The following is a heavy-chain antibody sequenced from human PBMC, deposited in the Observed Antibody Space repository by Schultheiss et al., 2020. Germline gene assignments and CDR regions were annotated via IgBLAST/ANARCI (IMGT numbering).Heavy chain of an antibody. Sequence: SETLSLTCTVSGGSISSYYWSWIRQPPGKGLEWIGSIYYSGSTYYNPSLKSRVTISVDTSRNQFSLHLSSVTAADTAVYYCARDRGILTAMDVWGKGTTVTVSS. CDR3: ARDRGILTAMDV. V-gene: IGHV4-59*12. CDR1: GGSISSYY. D-gene: IGHD3-9*01. J-gene: IGHJ6*04. CDR2: IYYSGST.